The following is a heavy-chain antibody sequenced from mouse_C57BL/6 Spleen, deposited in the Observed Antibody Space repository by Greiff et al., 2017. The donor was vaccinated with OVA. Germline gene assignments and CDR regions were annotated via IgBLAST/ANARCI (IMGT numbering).Heavy chain of an antibody. CDR2: ISSGSSTI. CDR1: GFTFSDYG. V-gene: IGHV5-17*01. J-gene: IGHJ3*01. D-gene: IGHD2-14*01. Sequence: EVKLMESGGGLVKPGGSLKLSCAASGFTFSDYGMHWVRQAPEKGLEWVAYISSGSSTIYYADTVKGRFTISRANAKNTLFLQMTSLRSEDTAMYYCARQRYTWFAYWGQGTLVTVSA. CDR3: ARQRYTWFAY.